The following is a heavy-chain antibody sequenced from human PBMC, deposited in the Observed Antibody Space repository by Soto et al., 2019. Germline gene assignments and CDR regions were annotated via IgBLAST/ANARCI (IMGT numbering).Heavy chain of an antibody. D-gene: IGHD2-2*01. CDR3: AKAISSTNYYYGMNV. V-gene: IGHV3-23*01. J-gene: IGHJ6*02. CDR2: ITSVSNT. CDR1: GFTFSTYA. Sequence: EVQLLESGGGLVQPGGSLRLSCTVSGFTFSTYAMSWVRQAPGKGLEWVSVITSVSNTYYAGSVKGRFTISRDNSRSTLNLQMNSLRAEDTAVYDCAKAISSTNYYYGMNVWGQGTTVTVSS.